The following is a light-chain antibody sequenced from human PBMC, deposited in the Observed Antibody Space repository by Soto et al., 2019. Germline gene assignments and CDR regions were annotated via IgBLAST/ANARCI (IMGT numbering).Light chain of an antibody. V-gene: IGLV6-57*04. CDR1: SGSIASDS. Sequence: NFMLTQPHSVSESPGKTVTISCTRSSGSIASDSVQWYQQRPGSAPTTVIYGDSQRPSRVPDRFSGSIDISSNSASLTISGLKTEDEADYYCQSCDSSNIWVFGGGTKLTVL. CDR3: QSCDSSNIWV. J-gene: IGLJ3*02. CDR2: GDS.